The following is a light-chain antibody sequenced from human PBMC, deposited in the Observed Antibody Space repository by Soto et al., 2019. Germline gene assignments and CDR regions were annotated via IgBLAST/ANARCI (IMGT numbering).Light chain of an antibody. V-gene: IGLV1-47*01. CDR1: SSNIGSNY. Sequence: QSVLTQPPSASGTPGQRVTISCSGSSSNIGSNYVYWYQQLPGTAPKLLIYRNNQRPSGVADRFSGSKSGTSASLAISGLGSEDEGDYYCAAWDDSLSVVFGGGTEVTVL. CDR3: AAWDDSLSVV. CDR2: RNN. J-gene: IGLJ2*01.